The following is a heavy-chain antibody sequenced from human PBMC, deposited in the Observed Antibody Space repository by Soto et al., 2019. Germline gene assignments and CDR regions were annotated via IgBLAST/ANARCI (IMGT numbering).Heavy chain of an antibody. J-gene: IGHJ6*03. CDR2: IRSKANSYAT. CDR1: GFTFSGSA. Sequence: GGSLRLSCVASGFTFSGSAMHWVRQASGKGLEWVGRIRSKANSYATAYAASVKGRFTISRDDSKNTAYLQMNSLKTEDTAVYYCTRHRRCSSTSCAHEMGYYYYYMDVWGKGTTVTVSS. V-gene: IGHV3-73*01. D-gene: IGHD2-2*01. CDR3: TRHRRCSSTSCAHEMGYYYYYMDV.